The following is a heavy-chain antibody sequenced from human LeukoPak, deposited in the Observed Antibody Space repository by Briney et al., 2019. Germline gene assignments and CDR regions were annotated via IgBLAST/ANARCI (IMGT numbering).Heavy chain of an antibody. CDR3: ARVVGSSGWYDY. V-gene: IGHV3-30*04. CDR2: ISYDGSNK. D-gene: IGHD6-19*01. CDR1: GFTSSSYA. J-gene: IGHJ4*02. Sequence: PGGSLRLSCAASGFTSSSYAMHWVRQAPGKGLEWVAVISYDGSNKYYADSVKGRFTISRDNSKNTLYLQMNSLRAEDTAVYYCARVVGSSGWYDYWGQGTLVTVSS.